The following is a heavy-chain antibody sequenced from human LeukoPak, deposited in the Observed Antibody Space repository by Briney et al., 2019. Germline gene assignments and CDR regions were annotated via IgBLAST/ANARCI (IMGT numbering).Heavy chain of an antibody. V-gene: IGHV3-49*03. D-gene: IGHD3-10*01. CDR2: TRSKNYGGTA. Sequence: GSLRLSRTASGFTSGDYAMTWFRQGPGKGEEWGCFTRSKNYGGTAEYAASVKGRFTISRDDSKNIGYLPMNNLTIEETALYYGSRVPIRTVTLVIGVRGHNVCDIWGKGTMFTVSS. J-gene: IGHJ3*02. CDR3: SRVPIRTVTLVIGVRGHNVCDI. CDR1: GFTSGDYA.